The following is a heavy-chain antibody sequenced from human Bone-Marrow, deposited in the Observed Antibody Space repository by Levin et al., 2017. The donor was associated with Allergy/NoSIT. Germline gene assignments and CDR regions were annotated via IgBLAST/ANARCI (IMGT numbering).Heavy chain of an antibody. V-gene: IGHV3-74*01. Sequence: GGSLRLSCAASGFTFSSYWMHWVRQVPGKGLVWVSRINTDGSSTNYADSVKGRFTVSRDNARNTLYLQLNGLRAEDTAIYYCARGCDGACYGTHWGQGALVTVSS. CDR2: INTDGSST. CDR3: ARGCDGACYGTH. D-gene: IGHD2-21*02. J-gene: IGHJ4*02. CDR1: GFTFSSYW.